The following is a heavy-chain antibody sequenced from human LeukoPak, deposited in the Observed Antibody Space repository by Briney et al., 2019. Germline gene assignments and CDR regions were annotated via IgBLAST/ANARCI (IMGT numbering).Heavy chain of an antibody. Sequence: SETLSLTCNVSGGSISGFYWSWIRQPPGRGLEWIGYIYYTGSSNYNPSLKSRVTISVDTSKNQFSLKVTSVTAADTAVYYCARSGSSGWFLDYWGQGTLVTVSS. J-gene: IGHJ4*02. V-gene: IGHV4-59*12. CDR2: IYYTGSS. CDR3: ARSGSSGWFLDY. D-gene: IGHD6-19*01. CDR1: GGSISGFY.